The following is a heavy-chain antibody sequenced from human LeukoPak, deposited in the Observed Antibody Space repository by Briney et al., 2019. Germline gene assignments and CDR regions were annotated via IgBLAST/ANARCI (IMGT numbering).Heavy chain of an antibody. D-gene: IGHD4/OR15-4a*01. CDR1: GFTFSSYS. CDR3: AKDLTYHY. CDR2: ISSGSRVI. J-gene: IGHJ4*02. V-gene: IGHV3-48*01. Sequence: GGSLRLSCAVSGFTFSSYSMNWVRQAPGKGLEWVSYISSGSRVISYADSVKGRFTISRDNSKNTLYLQMNSLRAEDTAVYYCAKDLTYHYWGQGTLVTVSS.